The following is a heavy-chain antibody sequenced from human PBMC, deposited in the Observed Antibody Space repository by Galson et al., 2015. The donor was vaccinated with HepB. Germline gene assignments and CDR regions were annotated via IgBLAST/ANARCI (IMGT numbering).Heavy chain of an antibody. D-gene: IGHD1-26*01. CDR1: GFTFRRYG. Sequence: SLRLSCAASGFTFRRYGMHWVRLAPGKGLEWVAFISSGGGRKDYADSVRGRFPISRDDSRDILYLQMNSLRVDDAARYYCARDGSHYDVDYWGQGTLVTVFS. J-gene: IGHJ4*02. CDR3: ARDGSHYDVDY. V-gene: IGHV3-33*08. CDR2: ISSGGGRK.